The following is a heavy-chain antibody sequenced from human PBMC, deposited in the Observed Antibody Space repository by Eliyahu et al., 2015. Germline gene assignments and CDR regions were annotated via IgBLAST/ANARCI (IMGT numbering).Heavy chain of an antibody. J-gene: IGHJ3*02. CDR3: ARREDSFDDGFDI. CDR1: GFSLSTSGMS. Sequence: QITLKESGPTLVKPTQTLTLXCTFSGFSLSTSGMSVGWIRQPPGKALEWLALIYWDDDKRYSPFLNTRLTITKDTSKNQVVLTMTNMDVVDTGTYYCARREDSFDDGFDIWGQGTMVTVSS. CDR2: IYWDDDK. V-gene: IGHV2-5*02. D-gene: IGHD2-15*01.